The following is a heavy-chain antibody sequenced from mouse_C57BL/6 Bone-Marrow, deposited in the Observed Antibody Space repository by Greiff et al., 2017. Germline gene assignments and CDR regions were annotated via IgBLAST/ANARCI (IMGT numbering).Heavy chain of an antibody. D-gene: IGHD1-1*01. Sequence: QVQLKESGAELARPGASVKMSCKASGYTFTSYTMHWLKQRPGQGLEWIGYINPSSGYTKYNQKFKDKATLTADKSSSTAYMQLSSLTSEDSAVYYCARGPLIYYYGSSISWFAYWGQGTLVTVSA. J-gene: IGHJ3*01. CDR2: INPSSGYT. CDR1: GYTFTSYT. CDR3: ARGPLIYYYGSSISWFAY. V-gene: IGHV1-4*01.